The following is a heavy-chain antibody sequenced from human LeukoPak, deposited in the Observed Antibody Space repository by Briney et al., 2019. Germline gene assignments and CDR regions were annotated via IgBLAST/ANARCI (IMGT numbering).Heavy chain of an antibody. D-gene: IGHD5-12*01. J-gene: IGHJ4*02. CDR3: ARAPVATPSEFDY. CDR1: VFAFSNYE. Sequence: QAGGSLRLSCTASVFAFSNYEMTWVRQAPGKGLDWVSNIGGSGANTYYADSVKGRFTISRDNSKNTLYLQMNSLRVEDTAVYYCARAPVATPSEFDYWGQGTLVTVSS. V-gene: IGHV3-23*01. CDR2: IGGSGANT.